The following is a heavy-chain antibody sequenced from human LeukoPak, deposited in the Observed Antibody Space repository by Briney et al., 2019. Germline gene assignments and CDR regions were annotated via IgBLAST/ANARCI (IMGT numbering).Heavy chain of an antibody. V-gene: IGHV3-30-3*01. D-gene: IGHD3-3*01. Sequence: PGGSLRLSCAASGFTFGSYAMHWVRQAPGKGLEWVAVISYDGSNKYYADSVKGRFTISRDNSKNTLYLQMNSLRAEDTAVYYCARGPFGVVIRYYFDYWGQGTLVTVSS. CDR3: ARGPFGVVIRYYFDY. J-gene: IGHJ4*02. CDR2: ISYDGSNK. CDR1: GFTFGSYA.